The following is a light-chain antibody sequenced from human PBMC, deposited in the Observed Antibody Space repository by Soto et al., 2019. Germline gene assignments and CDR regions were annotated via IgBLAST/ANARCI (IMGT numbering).Light chain of an antibody. CDR3: QQYNSYSLT. CDR2: DAS. J-gene: IGKJ4*01. V-gene: IGKV1-5*01. Sequence: DIQMTQSPSTLSASVGDRVTITCRASQSISSWLAWYQQKPGKAPKLLIYDASSLESGVPSRFSGSRSGTEFTLTISSLQPDDFATYYCQQYNSYSLTFGGGTKVDIK. CDR1: QSISSW.